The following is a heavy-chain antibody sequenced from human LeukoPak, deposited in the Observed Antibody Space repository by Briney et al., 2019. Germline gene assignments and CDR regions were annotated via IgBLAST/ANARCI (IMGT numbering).Heavy chain of an antibody. Sequence: GGSLRLSCAASGFSLSSYAMSWVRQAPGKGLEWVSAISSTDAGTYHADSVKGRFTISRDNAKNSLYLQMNSLRAEDTAVYYCAELGITMIGGVWGKGTTVTISS. CDR1: GFSLSSYA. CDR3: AELGITMIGGV. D-gene: IGHD3-10*02. J-gene: IGHJ6*04. CDR2: ISSTDAGT. V-gene: IGHV3-23*01.